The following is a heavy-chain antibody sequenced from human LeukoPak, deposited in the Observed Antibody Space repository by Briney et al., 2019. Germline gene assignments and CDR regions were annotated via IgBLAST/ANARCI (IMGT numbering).Heavy chain of an antibody. Sequence: ASVKASCKASGYTLTGNYLHWVRQAPGQGVEWMGWINPNSNVNTYAQKFYGRVTMSRDTPISTAYMELSRLRSDDTSVYDCARAIVATFATDYWGQGTLVTVSS. CDR2: INPNSNVN. CDR1: GYTLTGNY. D-gene: IGHD5-12*01. J-gene: IGHJ4*02. V-gene: IGHV1-2*02. CDR3: ARAIVATFATDY.